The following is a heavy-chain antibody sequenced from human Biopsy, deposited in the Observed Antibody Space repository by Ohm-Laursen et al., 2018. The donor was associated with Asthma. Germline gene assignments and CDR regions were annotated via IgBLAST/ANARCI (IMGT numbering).Heavy chain of an antibody. CDR3: ARAVDYSHYYGIDV. Sequence: ASETLSCKTSGYTFDRAGITWGRQAPGQGIEWMGWISVYNGNTKVAQKLQDRVTMITDTSTSTAYMELRSLRSDDTAVYFCARAVDYSHYYGIDVWGQGTTVTVS. D-gene: IGHD3-10*01. CDR2: ISVYNGNT. J-gene: IGHJ6*02. V-gene: IGHV1-18*01. CDR1: GYTFDRAG.